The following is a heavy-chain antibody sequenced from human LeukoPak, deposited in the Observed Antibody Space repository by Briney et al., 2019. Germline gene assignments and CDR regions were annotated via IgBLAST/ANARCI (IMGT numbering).Heavy chain of an antibody. D-gene: IGHD2-15*01. Sequence: GGSLRLSCAASGFTFSSYGMHWVRQAPGKGLEWVAVIWCDGSNKYYADSVKGRFTISRDNSKNTLYLQMNSLRAEDTAVYYCARDGYWWLSTGFNYFDYWGQGTLVTVSS. J-gene: IGHJ4*02. V-gene: IGHV3-30*19. CDR1: GFTFSSYG. CDR3: ARDGYWWLSTGFNYFDY. CDR2: IWCDGSNK.